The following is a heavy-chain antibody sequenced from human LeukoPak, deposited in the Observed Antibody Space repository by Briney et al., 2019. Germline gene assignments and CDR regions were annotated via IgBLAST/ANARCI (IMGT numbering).Heavy chain of an antibody. CDR3: ARERNDCYGSSGCVGDSYMDV. D-gene: IGHD3-22*01. CDR1: GYTFTSYA. J-gene: IGHJ6*03. Sequence: ASVKVSCKASGYTFTSYAMNWVRQAPGQGLEWMGWINTNTGDPTYAQGFTGRFVFSLDTSVTTAYLQISSLKAEDTAVYYCARERNDCYGSSGCVGDSYMDVWGKGTTVTVSS. V-gene: IGHV7-4-1*02. CDR2: INTNTGDP.